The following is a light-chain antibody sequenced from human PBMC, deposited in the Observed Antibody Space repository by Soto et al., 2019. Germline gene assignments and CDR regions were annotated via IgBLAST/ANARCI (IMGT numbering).Light chain of an antibody. CDR1: SSDVGGYNY. Sequence: QSALTQPASVSGSPGQSITISCAGTSSDVGGYNYVSWYQQHPGKAPKLMIYEVSNRPSGVSNRSSGSKSGNTASLTISGLQAEDEADYYCSSYTSSSTLASVFGTGTKVTVL. CDR3: SSYTSSSTLASV. V-gene: IGLV2-14*01. J-gene: IGLJ1*01. CDR2: EVS.